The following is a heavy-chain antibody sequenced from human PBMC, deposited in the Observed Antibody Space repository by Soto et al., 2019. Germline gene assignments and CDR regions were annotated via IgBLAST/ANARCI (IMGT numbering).Heavy chain of an antibody. D-gene: IGHD6-19*01. Sequence: VQLVESGGGVVQTGRSLRLSCAASGFTFSSYGMHWVRQAPGKGLEWVATISNDGCNKYYIDSVEGRFTISRDNSKNTLYLQMNSLRTDDTAVFYCGAGWYFADYWGQGSQVTVSS. CDR3: GAGWYFADY. J-gene: IGHJ4*02. CDR1: GFTFSSYG. CDR2: ISNDGCNK. V-gene: IGHV3-30*03.